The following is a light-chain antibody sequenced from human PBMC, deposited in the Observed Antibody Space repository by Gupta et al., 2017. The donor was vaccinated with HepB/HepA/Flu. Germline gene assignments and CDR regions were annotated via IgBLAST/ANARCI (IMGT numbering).Light chain of an antibody. CDR2: LGS. V-gene: IGKV2-28*01. Sequence: DIVMTQSPLSLPVTPGEPASISCRSSQSLLHSNGYNYLDWYLQKPGQSPQLLIYLGSYGASGVPDRFSGSGSGTDFTLKISRVEAEDVGVYYCMQALQTPYTFGQGTKLEIK. J-gene: IGKJ2*01. CDR1: QSLLHSNGYNY. CDR3: MQALQTPYT.